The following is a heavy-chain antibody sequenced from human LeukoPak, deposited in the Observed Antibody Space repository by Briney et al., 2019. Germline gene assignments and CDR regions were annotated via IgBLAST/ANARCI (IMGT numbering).Heavy chain of an antibody. CDR3: ATVGHYYDSSGTLGDY. CDR1: GYTLTELS. J-gene: IGHJ4*02. V-gene: IGHV1-24*01. CDR2: FDPEGGET. D-gene: IGHD3-22*01. Sequence: GASVKVSCKVSGYTLTELSMHWVRQAPGKGLEWMGGFDPEGGETIYAQKFQGRVTMTEDTSTDTAYMELSSLRSEDTAVYYCATVGHYYDSSGTLGDYWGQGTLVTVSS.